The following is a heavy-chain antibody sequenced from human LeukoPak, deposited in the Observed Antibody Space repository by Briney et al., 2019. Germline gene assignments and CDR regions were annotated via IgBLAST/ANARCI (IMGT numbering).Heavy chain of an antibody. Sequence: PGGSLRLSCAASGFTFSSYAMSWVRQAPGKGLEWVSAISGSGGSTYYADSVKGRFTISRDNSKNTLYLQMNSLRAEDTAVYYCAKGGFKRYSSGWSAEYFQHWGQGTLVTVSS. V-gene: IGHV3-23*01. CDR3: AKGGFKRYSSGWSAEYFQH. D-gene: IGHD6-19*01. CDR1: GFTFSSYA. J-gene: IGHJ1*01. CDR2: ISGSGGST.